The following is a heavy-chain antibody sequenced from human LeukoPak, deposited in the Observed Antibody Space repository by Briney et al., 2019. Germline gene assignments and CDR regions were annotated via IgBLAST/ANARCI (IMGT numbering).Heavy chain of an antibody. CDR3: AREEYYDILTGYYGGWFDP. D-gene: IGHD3-9*01. CDR1: EYTFTGYY. CDR2: INPYSGDT. V-gene: IGHV1-2*02. Sequence: ASVKVSCKTSEYTFTGYYIHWVRQAPGQGLEWMGWINPYSGDTKYGQKFQGRVTMTRDTSISTAYMELSRLRSDDTAVYYCAREEYYDILTGYYGGWFDPWGQGTLVTVSS. J-gene: IGHJ5*02.